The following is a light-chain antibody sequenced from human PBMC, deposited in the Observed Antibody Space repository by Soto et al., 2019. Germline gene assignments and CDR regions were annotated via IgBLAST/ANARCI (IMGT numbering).Light chain of an antibody. V-gene: IGLV1-44*01. Sequence: QLVLTQPPSASGTPGQRVTISCSGSSSNIGSNNVNWYQQLPGTAPKLLIYSNNQRPSGVPDRFSGSKSGTSASLAISGLQSEDEADYYCAAWDDSLMGVFGGGTKVTVL. CDR2: SNN. J-gene: IGLJ3*02. CDR3: AAWDDSLMGV. CDR1: SSNIGSNN.